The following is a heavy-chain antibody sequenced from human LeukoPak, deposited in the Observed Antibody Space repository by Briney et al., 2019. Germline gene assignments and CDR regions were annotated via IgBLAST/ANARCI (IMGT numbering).Heavy chain of an antibody. CDR1: GGSVSSYY. D-gene: IGHD3-22*01. J-gene: IGHJ4*02. V-gene: IGHV4-59*08. CDR3: ARHSSGFYSPFFDY. CDR2: TYHTATS. Sequence: SETLSLTCTVSGGSVSSYYWGWSRQFPGKGLDFIGFTYHTATSNYNPSLKSRVSMSIDMSKNALYLHLRSVTAADTAIYYCARHSSGFYSPFFDYWGRGALVTVSS.